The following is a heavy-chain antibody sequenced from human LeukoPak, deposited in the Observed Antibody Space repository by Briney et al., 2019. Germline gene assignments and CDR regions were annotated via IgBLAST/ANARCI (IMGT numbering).Heavy chain of an antibody. CDR3: ARKRITIFGSPYKNYSYYMDV. Sequence: SETLSLTCAVYGGSFSGYYWSWIRQPPGKGLEWIGEINHSGSTNYNPSLKSRVTISVDTSKNQFSLKLSSVTAADTAVYYCARKRITIFGSPYKNYSYYMDVWGKGTTVTVSS. CDR1: GGSFSGYY. V-gene: IGHV4-34*01. D-gene: IGHD3-3*01. J-gene: IGHJ6*03. CDR2: INHSGST.